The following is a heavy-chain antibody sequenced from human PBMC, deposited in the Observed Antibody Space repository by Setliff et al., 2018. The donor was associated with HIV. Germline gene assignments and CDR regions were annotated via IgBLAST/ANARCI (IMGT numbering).Heavy chain of an antibody. D-gene: IGHD4-17*01. Sequence: GESLKISCKASGYNFTNYWIAWVRQMPGKGLDYMGIINPSDSDTTYSPSFQGQIIISADKSLSSAYLQWSSLEASDTAIYYCATLDPNYGDYCNYWGQGTLVTAPQ. CDR2: INPSDSDT. CDR3: ATLDPNYGDYCNY. V-gene: IGHV5-51*01. J-gene: IGHJ4*02. CDR1: GYNFTNYW.